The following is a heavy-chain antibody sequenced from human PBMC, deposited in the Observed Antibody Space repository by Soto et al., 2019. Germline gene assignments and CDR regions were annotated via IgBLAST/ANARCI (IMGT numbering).Heavy chain of an antibody. D-gene: IGHD6-19*01. Sequence: QVQLVQSGAEVKKPGASVKVSCKASGYTFTSYYIHWVRQAPGQGLERMGMINPSGGSTSYTRRFQGRVTLTRDTSTSTVYMELSSLRFEDTAVYYCARESQSSGWSWFDYWGQGTLVTVSS. V-gene: IGHV1-46*01. J-gene: IGHJ4*02. CDR2: INPSGGST. CDR1: GYTFTSYY. CDR3: ARESQSSGWSWFDY.